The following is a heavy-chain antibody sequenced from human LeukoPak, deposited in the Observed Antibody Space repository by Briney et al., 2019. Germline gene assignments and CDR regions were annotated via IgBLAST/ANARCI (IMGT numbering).Heavy chain of an antibody. CDR2: ISGSGGST. V-gene: IGHV3-23*01. D-gene: IGHD3-10*01. Sequence: PGGSLRLSCAASGFTFSSYAMSWVRQAPGKGLEWVSAISGSGGSTYYADSVKGRFTISRDNSKNTLYLQMNSLRAEDTAVYYCAKDIARGLLWFGELNYFDYWGQGTLVTVSS. CDR1: GFTFSSYA. J-gene: IGHJ4*02. CDR3: AKDIARGLLWFGELNYFDY.